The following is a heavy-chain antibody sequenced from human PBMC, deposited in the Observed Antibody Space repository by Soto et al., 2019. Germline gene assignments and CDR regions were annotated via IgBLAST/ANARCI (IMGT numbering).Heavy chain of an antibody. CDR2: ISYDGSNK. Sequence: PGGSLRLSCAASGFTFSSYGMHWVRQAPGKGLEWVAVISYDGSNKYYADSVKGRFTISRDNSKNTLYLQMNSLRAEDTAVYYCAKSGYCSSTSCPRGKWFDPWGQGTMVTVSS. CDR3: AKSGYCSSTSCPRGKWFDP. J-gene: IGHJ5*02. CDR1: GFTFSSYG. V-gene: IGHV3-30*18. D-gene: IGHD2-2*01.